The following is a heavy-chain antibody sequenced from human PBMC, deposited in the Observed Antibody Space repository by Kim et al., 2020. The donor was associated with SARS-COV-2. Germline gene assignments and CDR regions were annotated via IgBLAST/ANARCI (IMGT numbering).Heavy chain of an antibody. D-gene: IGHD5-18*01. CDR1: GFTFSDYA. V-gene: IGHV3-23*01. CDR2: INIDGGT. Sequence: GGSLRLSCAASGFTFSDYAMNWVRQTQAEGLAWVSSINIDGGTDYAASVRGRFTISRDNFKNILYLQMNSVRVEDTALYYCTKRQDSGNNHWVAGHWGQGTLVTVSS. J-gene: IGHJ4*02. CDR3: TKRQDSGNNHWVAGH.